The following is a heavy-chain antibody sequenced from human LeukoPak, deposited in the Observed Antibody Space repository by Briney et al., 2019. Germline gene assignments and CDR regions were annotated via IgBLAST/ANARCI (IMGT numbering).Heavy chain of an antibody. CDR1: GYTFTSYG. V-gene: IGHV1-18*01. CDR2: ISAYNGNT. Sequence: ASVKVSCKASGYTFTSYGISWVRQAPGQGLEWMGWISAYNGNTNYAQKLQGRVTMTRDMSTSTVYMELSSLRSEDTAVYYCASSYYYYYMDVWGKGTTVTVSS. CDR3: ASSYYYYYMDV. J-gene: IGHJ6*03.